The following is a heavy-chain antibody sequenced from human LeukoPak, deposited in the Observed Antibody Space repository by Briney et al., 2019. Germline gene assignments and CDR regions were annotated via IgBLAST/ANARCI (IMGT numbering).Heavy chain of an antibody. CDR1: GGSFSGYY. CDR3: ARGCLRLGFDY. V-gene: IGHV4-34*01. Sequence: PSETLSLTCAVYGGSFSGYYWSWIRQPPGKGLEWIGEINHSGSTNYNPSLKSRVTISVDTSKNQFSLKLSSVTAADTAVYYCARGCLRLGFDYWGQGTLVTVSS. CDR2: INHSGST. J-gene: IGHJ4*02. D-gene: IGHD5-12*01.